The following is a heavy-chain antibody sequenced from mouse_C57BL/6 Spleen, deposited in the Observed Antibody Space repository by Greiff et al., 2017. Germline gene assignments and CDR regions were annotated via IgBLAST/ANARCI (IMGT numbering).Heavy chain of an antibody. CDR3: AKGIYYAYESLYYFDY. D-gene: IGHD2-2*01. CDR2: IWGDGST. CDR1: GFSLTSYG. V-gene: IGHV2-3*01. J-gene: IGHJ2*01. Sequence: VKLMESGPGLVAPSQSLSITCTVSGFSLTSYGVSWVRQPPGKGLEWRGVIWGDGSTNYHSALISRLSISKDKSKSQVFLKLNSLQTDYTATYYCAKGIYYAYESLYYFDYWGQGTTLTVSS.